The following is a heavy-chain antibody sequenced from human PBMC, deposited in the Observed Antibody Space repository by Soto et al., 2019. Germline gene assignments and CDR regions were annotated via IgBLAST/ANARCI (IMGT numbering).Heavy chain of an antibody. CDR1: GCSISSYY. V-gene: IGHV4-59*01. J-gene: IGHJ5*02. Sequence: PSETLSLTCTFSGCSISSYYWSWIRQPPGKGLEWIGYIYYSGSTNYNPSLKSRVTISVDTSKNQFSLKLSSVTAADTAVYYCAKRGGTYYDFWSGYGWFDPWGQGTLVTVSS. CDR3: AKRGGTYYDFWSGYGWFDP. D-gene: IGHD3-3*01. CDR2: IYYSGST.